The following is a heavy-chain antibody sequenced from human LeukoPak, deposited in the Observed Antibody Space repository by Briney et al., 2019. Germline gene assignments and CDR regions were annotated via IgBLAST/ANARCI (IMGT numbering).Heavy chain of an antibody. J-gene: IGHJ4*02. CDR3: GIAAAGTLAYDY. V-gene: IGHV3-23*01. CDR1: GFTFSSYA. CDR2: ISGRGDST. Sequence: PGGSLRLSCAASGFTFSSYAMSWVRQAPGKGLEWVSSISGRGDSTYYADSVKGRFTISRDNSKNTLFLQMNSLRVEDTAVYYCGIAAAGTLAYDYWGQGTLVTVSS. D-gene: IGHD6-13*01.